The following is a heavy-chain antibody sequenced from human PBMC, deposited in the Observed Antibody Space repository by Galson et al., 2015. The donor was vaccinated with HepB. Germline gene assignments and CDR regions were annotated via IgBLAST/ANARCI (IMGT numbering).Heavy chain of an antibody. J-gene: IGHJ4*02. Sequence: SVKVSCKASGYTFTSYAMHWVRQAPGQRLEWMGWINAGNGKTKYSQKFQGRVTITRDTSASTAYMELSSPRSEDTAVYYCARDSAHGSYTLDYWGQGTLVTVSS. V-gene: IGHV1-3*01. CDR2: INAGNGKT. CDR3: ARDSAHGSYTLDY. D-gene: IGHD1-26*01. CDR1: GYTFTSYA.